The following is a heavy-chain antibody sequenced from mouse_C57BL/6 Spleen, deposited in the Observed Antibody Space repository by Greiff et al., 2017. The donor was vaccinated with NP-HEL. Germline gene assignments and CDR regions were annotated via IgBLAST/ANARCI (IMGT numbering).Heavy chain of an antibody. CDR2: INPNNGGT. J-gene: IGHJ4*01. V-gene: IGHV1-22*01. Sequence: EVQLQQSGPELVKPGASVKMSCKASGYTFTDYYMHWVKQSHGKSLEWIGYINPNNGGTSYNQKFKGKATLTVDKPSSTAYMELRSLTSEDSAVYYCASDPGDPMDYWGQGTTVTVSS. CDR3: ASDPGDPMDY. CDR1: GYTFTDYY.